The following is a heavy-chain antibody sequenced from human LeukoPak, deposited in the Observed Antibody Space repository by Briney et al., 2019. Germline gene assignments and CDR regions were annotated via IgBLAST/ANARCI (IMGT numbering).Heavy chain of an antibody. CDR1: GFTFSFYW. D-gene: IGHD1-26*01. Sequence: GGSLRLSCVGSGFTFSFYWMYWVRQAPGKGLEWLANIKQDGSDTHYVDSVKGRFTISRDNSKNSLYLQMNSLRADDTAVYYCARDFSATAGLDVWGQGTTVTVSS. J-gene: IGHJ6*02. V-gene: IGHV3-7*03. CDR3: ARDFSATAGLDV. CDR2: IKQDGSDT.